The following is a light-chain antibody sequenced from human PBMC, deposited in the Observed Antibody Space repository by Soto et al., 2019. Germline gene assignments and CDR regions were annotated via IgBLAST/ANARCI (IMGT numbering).Light chain of an antibody. CDR2: WAS. Sequence: DIVMPQSPDYLAVSLGERATINCKSSQSVFSSSTNKSYLAWFQQKPGQPPKLLIYWASTRKSGVPDRFSGSASGTDFTLTITSRQAEDVAIYYCQQYHSDPITFGPGTRLE. V-gene: IGKV4-1*01. J-gene: IGKJ5*01. CDR1: QSVFSSSTNKSY. CDR3: QQYHSDPIT.